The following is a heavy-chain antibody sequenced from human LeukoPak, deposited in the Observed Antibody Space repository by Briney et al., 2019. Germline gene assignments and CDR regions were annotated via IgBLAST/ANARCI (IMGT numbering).Heavy chain of an antibody. CDR2: ISSRGSYI. V-gene: IGHV3-21*04. Sequence: GGSLRLSCAASGFTFSNYNINWVRQAPGKGLEWVSCISSRGSYIYYADSVKGRFTVSRDNVKNSLFLQMNSLRAEDTATYYCARLHSAVYYGDAFDIWGQGTMVTVSS. CDR1: GFTFSNYN. CDR3: ARLHSAVYYGDAFDI. J-gene: IGHJ3*02. D-gene: IGHD3-16*01.